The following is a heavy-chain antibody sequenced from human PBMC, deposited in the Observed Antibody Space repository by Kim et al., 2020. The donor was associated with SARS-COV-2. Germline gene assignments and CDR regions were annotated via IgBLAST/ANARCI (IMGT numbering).Heavy chain of an antibody. CDR2: IYLDDDK. Sequence: SGPTLVKPTQTLTLTCTFSGFSLSTSGVGVGWIRQPPGKALEWLALIYLDDDKRYSPSLKIRLTITKDTSKNQVVLTMTNMDPVDTATYYWAHILREETRPGVGAWFPTYYYYDMDVGGQGNTVTVSS. CDR1: GFSLSTSGVG. CDR3: AHILREETRPGVGAWFPTYYYYDMDV. D-gene: IGHD3-10*01. V-gene: IGHV2-5*02. J-gene: IGHJ6*02.